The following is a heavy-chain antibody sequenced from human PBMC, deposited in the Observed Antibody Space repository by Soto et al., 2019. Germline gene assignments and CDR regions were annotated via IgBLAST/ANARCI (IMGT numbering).Heavy chain of an antibody. Sequence: SETLSLTCAVSGYSISSGYYWGWIRQPPGEGLEWIGSIYHSGSTYYNPSLKSRVTISVDTSKNQFSLKLSSVTAADTAVYYCARDQLPGNDFDYWGQGTLVTVSS. CDR2: IYHSGST. V-gene: IGHV4-38-2*02. CDR1: GYSISSGYY. J-gene: IGHJ4*02. CDR3: ARDQLPGNDFDY. D-gene: IGHD2-2*01.